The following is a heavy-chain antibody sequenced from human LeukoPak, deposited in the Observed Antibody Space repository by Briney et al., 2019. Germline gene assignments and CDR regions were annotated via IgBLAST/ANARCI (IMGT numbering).Heavy chain of an antibody. Sequence: GGSLRLSCAASGFTFSDFWMNWVRQAPGKGLEWVSYVSTSGSTIYYADSVKGRFTISRDNAKNSLFLQMNSLRAEDTAVYYCARGPDNYYYMDVWGKGTTVTVSS. CDR3: ARGPDNYYYMDV. CDR1: GFTFSDFW. V-gene: IGHV3-48*04. CDR2: VSTSGSTI. J-gene: IGHJ6*03.